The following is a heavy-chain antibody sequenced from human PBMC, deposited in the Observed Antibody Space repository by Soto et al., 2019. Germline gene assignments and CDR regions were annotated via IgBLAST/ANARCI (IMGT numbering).Heavy chain of an antibody. Sequence: GGSLRLSCAASGFTFSSYSMNWVRQAPGKGLEWVSSISSSSSYIYYADSVKGRFTISRNNAENSLYLEMNSLRAEDTAVYYCARSDYGEYVAFDIWGQGTMVTVSS. CDR1: GFTFSSYS. D-gene: IGHD4-17*01. CDR2: ISSSSSYI. V-gene: IGHV3-21*01. CDR3: ARSDYGEYVAFDI. J-gene: IGHJ3*02.